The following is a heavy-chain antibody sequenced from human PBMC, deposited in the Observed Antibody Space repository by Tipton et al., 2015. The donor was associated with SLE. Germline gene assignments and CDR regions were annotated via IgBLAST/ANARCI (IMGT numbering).Heavy chain of an antibody. CDR3: ARDHDYSNAFDI. Sequence: TLSLTCTVSGGSISSGSYYWSWIRQPAGKGLEWIGNIYTSGSTNYNPSPKSRVTISVDTSKNQFSLKLSSVTAADTAVYYCARDHDYSNAFDIWGQGTMVTVSS. J-gene: IGHJ3*02. V-gene: IGHV4-61*09. CDR1: GGSISSGSYY. CDR2: IYTSGST. D-gene: IGHD4-11*01.